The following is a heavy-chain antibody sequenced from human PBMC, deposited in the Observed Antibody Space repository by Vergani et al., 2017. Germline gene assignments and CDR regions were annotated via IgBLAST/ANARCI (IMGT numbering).Heavy chain of an antibody. Sequence: QVQLVESGGGVVQPGRSLRLSCAASGFTFSSYGMHWVRQAPGKGLEWVAVIWYDGSNKYYADSVKGRFTISRDNSKNTLYLQMNSLRAEDTAVYYCARGGIAGVGSKYYYYGMDVWGQGTTVTVSS. CDR1: GFTFSSYG. V-gene: IGHV3-33*01. CDR3: ARGGIAGVGSKYYYYGMDV. D-gene: IGHD6-13*01. CDR2: IWYDGSNK. J-gene: IGHJ6*02.